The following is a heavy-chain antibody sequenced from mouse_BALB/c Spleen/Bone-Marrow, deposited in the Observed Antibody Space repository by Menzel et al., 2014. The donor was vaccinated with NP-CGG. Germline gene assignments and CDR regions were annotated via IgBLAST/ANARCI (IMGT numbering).Heavy chain of an antibody. D-gene: IGHD2-3*01. CDR2: INPTSGYT. V-gene: IGHV1-4*01. J-gene: IGHJ2*01. CDR3: ARRDDGYVYFDY. CDR1: GYTFTTHM. Sequence: QVQLQQSGAELARPGASVKMSCRASGYTFTTHMIHWVRQRPGQGLEWIGYINPTSGYTNYNQKFKDKATLTADKSSSTAYMQLSSLTSEDSAVYYCARRDDGYVYFDYWGQGTTLTVSS.